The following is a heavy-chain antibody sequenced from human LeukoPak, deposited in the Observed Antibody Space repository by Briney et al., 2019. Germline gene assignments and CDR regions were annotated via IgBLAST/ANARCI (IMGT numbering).Heavy chain of an antibody. D-gene: IGHD6-19*01. J-gene: IGHJ4*02. V-gene: IGHV3-7*03. CDR2: MKQDGSEK. Sequence: GGSLRLSCEASGFIFSNYWMSWVRQAPGKGPEWVANMKQDGSEKFYMDSVKGRFTISRDNANNSLYLQMNNLSAEDTAVYYCARNSGWYGVSWGQGTLVTVSS. CDR1: GFIFSNYW. CDR3: ARNSGWYGVS.